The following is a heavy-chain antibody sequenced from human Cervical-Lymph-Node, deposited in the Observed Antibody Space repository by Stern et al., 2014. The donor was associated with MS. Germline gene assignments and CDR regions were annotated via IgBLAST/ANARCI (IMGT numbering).Heavy chain of an antibody. D-gene: IGHD2-15*01. CDR2: INPSGGTT. CDR3: AREKRDCSGGSCYSRDDY. CDR1: GYTFTSYY. J-gene: IGHJ4*02. V-gene: IGHV1-46*03. Sequence: QVHLVESGAEVKKPGASVKVSCKASGYTFTSYYMHWVRQAPGQGLEWMGIINPSGGTTNHAQKFQGRVTMTRDTSTSTVYMELSSLRSEDTAVYYCAREKRDCSGGSCYSRDDYWGQGTLVTVSS.